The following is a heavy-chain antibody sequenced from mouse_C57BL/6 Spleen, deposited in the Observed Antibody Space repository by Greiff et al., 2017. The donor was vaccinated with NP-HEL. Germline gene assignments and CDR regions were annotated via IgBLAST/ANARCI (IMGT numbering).Heavy chain of an antibody. CDR2: IYPGDGDT. CDR3: ARYGNYPYWYFDV. CDR1: GYAFSSSW. V-gene: IGHV1-82*01. Sequence: QVQLKQSGPELVKPGASVKISCKASGYAFSSSWMNRVKQRPGKGLEWIGRIYPGDGDTNYNGKFKGKATLTADKSSSTAYMQLSSLTSEDSAVYFCARYGNYPYWYFDVWGTGTTVTVSS. D-gene: IGHD2-1*01. J-gene: IGHJ1*03.